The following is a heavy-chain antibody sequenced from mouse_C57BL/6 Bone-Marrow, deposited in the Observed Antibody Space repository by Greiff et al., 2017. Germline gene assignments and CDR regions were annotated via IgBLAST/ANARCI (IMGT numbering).Heavy chain of an antibody. J-gene: IGHJ1*03. CDR1: GYTFTSYW. V-gene: IGHV1-72*01. CDR3: ARPFTTVVDWYCDV. D-gene: IGHD1-1*01. CDR2: IDPNSGGT. Sequence: QVQLQQPGAELEKPGASVKLSCKASGYTFTSYWMHWVKQRPGRGLEWIGRIDPNSGGTKYNEKFKSKATLTVDKPSSSAYMQLSSLTSEDSAVYYCARPFTTVVDWYCDVWGTGTTVTVSS.